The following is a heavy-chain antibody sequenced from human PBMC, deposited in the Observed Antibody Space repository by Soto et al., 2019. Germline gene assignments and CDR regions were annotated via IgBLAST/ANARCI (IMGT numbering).Heavy chain of an antibody. CDR2: IYYLGST. J-gene: IGHJ4*02. CDR1: GGSMSEYF. Sequence: PSETLSLTCIVSGGSMSEYFWIWIRQSPGKGLEWIGYIYYLGSTDYNPSLKSRATISVDTSKRQFSLRLTSVTAADTAVYYCARDGYDGSGSPYPAYWGPGTQVTVSS. V-gene: IGHV4-59*01. CDR3: ARDGYDGSGSPYPAY. D-gene: IGHD3-10*01.